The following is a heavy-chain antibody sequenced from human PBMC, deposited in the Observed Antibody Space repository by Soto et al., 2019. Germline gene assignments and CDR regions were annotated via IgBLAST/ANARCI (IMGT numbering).Heavy chain of an antibody. CDR1: GGSISSYY. J-gene: IGHJ4*02. V-gene: IGHV4-59*01. D-gene: IGHD1-1*01. Sequence: QVQLQESGPGLVKPSETLSPTCTVSGGSISSYYWSWIRQTPGKGLEWIGYISYSGSTTYYPSLKSPVTISVDTSKNQFSLKLSSVTAPYTAVYYWARRWRTYFDYWGQGTLGTVAS. CDR3: ARRWRTYFDY. CDR2: ISYSGST.